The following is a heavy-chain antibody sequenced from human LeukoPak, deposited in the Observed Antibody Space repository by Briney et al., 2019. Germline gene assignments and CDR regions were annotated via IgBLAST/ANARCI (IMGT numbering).Heavy chain of an antibody. V-gene: IGHV3-48*03. J-gene: IGHJ6*02. CDR3: ARDSENIVVVTAILYYYYGMDV. D-gene: IGHD2-21*02. Sequence: GGSLRLSCAASGFTFSSYEMNWVRQAPGKGLEWVSYISSSGSTIYYADSVKGLFTISRDNAKNSLYLQMNSLRAEDTAVYYCARDSENIVVVTAILYYYYGMDVWGQGTTVTVSS. CDR2: ISSSGSTI. CDR1: GFTFSSYE.